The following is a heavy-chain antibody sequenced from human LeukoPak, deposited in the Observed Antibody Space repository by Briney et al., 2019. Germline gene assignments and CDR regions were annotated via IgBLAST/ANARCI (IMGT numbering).Heavy chain of an antibody. V-gene: IGHV3-74*01. Sequence: PGGSLRLSCAASGFTLSTYWMHWVRQAPGKGLVWVSRVNGDGTSTTYADSVKGRFTISRDNAKSTLYLQMDSLRAEDTAVYYCARGPRYSFGSAFDYWGQGTLVTVSS. CDR2: VNGDGTST. CDR1: GFTLSTYW. CDR3: ARGPRYSFGSAFDY. J-gene: IGHJ4*02. D-gene: IGHD5-18*01.